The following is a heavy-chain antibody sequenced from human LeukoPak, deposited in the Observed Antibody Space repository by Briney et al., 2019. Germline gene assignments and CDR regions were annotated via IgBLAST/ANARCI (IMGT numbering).Heavy chain of an antibody. CDR2: ISGSGRTI. V-gene: IGHV3-48*04. CDR3: VRDFELGRFGP. D-gene: IGHD3-9*01. J-gene: IGHJ5*02. CDR1: GFTFSDFS. Sequence: GGSLRLSCAASGFTFSDFSMNWVRQTPGKGLEWISYISGSGRTIYYADSVKGRFTISRGDLKNSLFLQMNSLRTDDTAVYYCVRDFELGRFGPWGQGTLVIVSS.